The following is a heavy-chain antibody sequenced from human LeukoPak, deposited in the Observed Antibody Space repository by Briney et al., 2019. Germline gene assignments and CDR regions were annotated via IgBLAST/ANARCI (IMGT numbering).Heavy chain of an antibody. J-gene: IGHJ5*02. V-gene: IGHV1-18*04. CDR2: ISAYNGNT. D-gene: IGHD5-18*01. CDR1: GYTFTSYG. CDR3: ARAGIQLWLYNWFDP. Sequence: GASVKVSCKASGYTFTSYGISWVRQAPGQGLEWMGWISAYNGNTNYARKLQGRVTMTTDTSTSTAYMELRSLRSDDTAVYYCARAGIQLWLYNWFDPWGQGTLVTVSS.